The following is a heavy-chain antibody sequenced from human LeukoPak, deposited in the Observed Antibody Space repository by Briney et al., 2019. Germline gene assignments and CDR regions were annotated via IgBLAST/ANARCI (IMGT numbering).Heavy chain of an antibody. J-gene: IGHJ4*02. V-gene: IGHV1-46*02. Sequence: ASVKVSCKASGYTFNSSYMHWVRQAPGQGLEGMGIINPSDDSTRYAQKFQGRATMTKDTSTNTVYMHLSSLSSDDTAVYYCARAYYESSAYRHAVYFDYWGQGTLVTVSS. CDR3: ARAYYESSAYRHAVYFDY. D-gene: IGHD3-22*01. CDR2: INPSDDST. CDR1: GYTFNSSY.